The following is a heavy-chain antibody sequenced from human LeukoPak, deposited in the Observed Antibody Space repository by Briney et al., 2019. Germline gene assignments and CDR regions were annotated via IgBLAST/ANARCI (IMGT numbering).Heavy chain of an antibody. CDR3: ARQDYGGKEYDY. CDR1: GYTFTSYG. D-gene: IGHD4-23*01. Sequence: ASVKVSCKASGYTFTSYGIGWVRQAPGQGLEWMAWISGYNGNINYAQNFQGRVTVTIDTSTTTAYMELRSLRSDDTAVYYCARQDYGGKEYDYWGQGTLVTVSS. V-gene: IGHV1-18*01. CDR2: ISGYNGNI. J-gene: IGHJ4*02.